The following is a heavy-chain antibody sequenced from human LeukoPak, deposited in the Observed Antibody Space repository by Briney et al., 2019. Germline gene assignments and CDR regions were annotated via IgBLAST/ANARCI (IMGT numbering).Heavy chain of an antibody. CDR3: ARDLGSGQPGTIPGGLDY. D-gene: IGHD1-7*01. Sequence: ASVKVSCKASGYTFTSYYMHWVRQAPGQGLEWMGIINPSGGSTSYAQKFQGRVTMTRDTSTSTVYMDLNSLKSEDTAVFYCARDLGSGQPGTIPGGLDYWGQGTLVTVSA. CDR1: GYTFTSYY. J-gene: IGHJ4*02. V-gene: IGHV1-46*01. CDR2: INPSGGST.